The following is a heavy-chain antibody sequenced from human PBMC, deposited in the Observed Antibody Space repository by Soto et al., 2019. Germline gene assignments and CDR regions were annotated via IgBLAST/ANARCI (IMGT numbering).Heavy chain of an antibody. Sequence: EVQLLESGGGLVRPGGSLTISCVVSGLSSRSHAMYWVRQAPGRGLEWVAGISGGGYTAYYPDSVRRRLIMSTYNSKNTVYLQNDNLRVDDTAVYYCAKAQGVATIKSNFDYWGQGTLVTVAS. J-gene: IGHJ4*02. CDR3: AKAQGVATIKSNFDY. V-gene: IGHV3-23*01. CDR1: GLSSRSHA. CDR2: ISGGGYTA. D-gene: IGHD5-12*01.